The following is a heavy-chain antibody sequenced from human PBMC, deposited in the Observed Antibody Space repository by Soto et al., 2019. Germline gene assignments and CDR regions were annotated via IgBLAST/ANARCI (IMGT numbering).Heavy chain of an antibody. D-gene: IGHD1-1*01. CDR1: GFTFSSFV. J-gene: IGHJ4*02. V-gene: IGHV3-23*01. CDR3: AKDPPTTGTTFDY. Sequence: PGGSLRLSCAASGFTFSSFVMSWVRKAPGKGLEWVSTINKSGGSTYYADSVKGRFTISRDNSKNTLFLQINGLRAEDTAVYYCAKDPPTTGTTFDYWGRGTLVTVSS. CDR2: INKSGGST.